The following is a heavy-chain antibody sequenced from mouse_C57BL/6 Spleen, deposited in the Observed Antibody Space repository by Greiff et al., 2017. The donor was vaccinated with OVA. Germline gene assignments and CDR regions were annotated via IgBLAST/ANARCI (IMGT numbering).Heavy chain of an antibody. D-gene: IGHD1-1*01. V-gene: IGHV1-53*01. J-gene: IGHJ3*01. CDR3: AREWNYYGSSFAY. Sequence: QVQLQQPGPELVKPGASVKLSCKASGYTFTSYWMHWVKQRPGQGLEWIGNINPSNGGTNYNEKFRSKATLTVDKSSSTAYMQLSSLTSEDSAVYYGAREWNYYGSSFAYWGQGTLVTVSA. CDR1: GYTFTSYW. CDR2: INPSNGGT.